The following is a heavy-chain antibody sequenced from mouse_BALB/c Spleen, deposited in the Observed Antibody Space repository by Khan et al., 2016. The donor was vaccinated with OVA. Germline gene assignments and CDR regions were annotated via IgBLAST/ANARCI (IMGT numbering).Heavy chain of an antibody. Sequence: QIQLVQSGPEVKKPGETVKISCKASGYSFTNYGMNWVRQAPGKGLKWMGWINTYTGEPTYADDFKGRFAFSLETSASTAYLQINNLKNEDTTTYYCASGGYWYFDVWGEGTTVTVSS. CDR1: GYSFTNYG. J-gene: IGHJ1*01. V-gene: IGHV9-3-1*01. CDR3: ASGGYWYFDV. D-gene: IGHD1-1*02. CDR2: INTYTGEP.